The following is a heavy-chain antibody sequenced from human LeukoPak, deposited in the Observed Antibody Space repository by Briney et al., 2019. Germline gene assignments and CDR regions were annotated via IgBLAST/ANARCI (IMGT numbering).Heavy chain of an antibody. CDR3: ARLWNLAY. Sequence: SETLSLTCTVSGGSISSSSYYWGWIRQPPGKGLEWIASIHYSGSTYYNPSLKSRVTISVDTSKNQFSLKLSSVTAADTAVYYCARLWNLAYWGQGTLVTVSS. CDR2: IHYSGST. CDR1: GGSISSSSYY. J-gene: IGHJ4*02. D-gene: IGHD1-1*01. V-gene: IGHV4-39*01.